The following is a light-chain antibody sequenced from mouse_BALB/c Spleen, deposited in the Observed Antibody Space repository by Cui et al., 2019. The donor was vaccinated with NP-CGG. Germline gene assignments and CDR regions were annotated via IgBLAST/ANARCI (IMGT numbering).Light chain of an antibody. J-gene: IGLJ1*01. V-gene: IGLV1*01. CDR2: GSK. Sequence: QAVVTQESALTTSPGETVTLTCRSTTGSSTTRNYANWVQEKPDHLFTGLIGGSKNRAPGVPARFSGSLIGDKAALTITGAQTEDEAIYFCALWYSNHWVFGGGTKLTVL. CDR1: TGSSTTRNY. CDR3: ALWYSNHWV.